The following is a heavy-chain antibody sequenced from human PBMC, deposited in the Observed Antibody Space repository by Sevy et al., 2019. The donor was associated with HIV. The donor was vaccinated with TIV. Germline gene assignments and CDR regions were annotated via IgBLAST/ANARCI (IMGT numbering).Heavy chain of an antibody. D-gene: IGHD3-10*01. V-gene: IGHV3-30-3*01. CDR1: GFTFSSYA. CDR2: ISYDGSNK. J-gene: IGHJ4*02. Sequence: GGSLRLSCAASGFTFSSYAMHWVRQAPGKGLEWVAVISYDGSNKYYADSVKGRSTISRDNSKNTLYLQMNSLGAEDMAVYYCASAGRGSGSYYFDYWGQGTLVTVSS. CDR3: ASAGRGSGSYYFDY.